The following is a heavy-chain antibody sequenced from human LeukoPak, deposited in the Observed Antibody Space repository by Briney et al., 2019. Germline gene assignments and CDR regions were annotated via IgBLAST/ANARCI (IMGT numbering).Heavy chain of an antibody. J-gene: IGHJ4*02. V-gene: IGHV4-39*01. Sequence: PSETLSLTCAVSGASVSGSNYYWGWIRQPPRKGLEWIGNIYSSGSTYYNASLQSRVTISIDTSKNQFSLRLNSVTAADTAMYYCAKSGGYGLIDYWGQGTRVTGSS. CDR1: GASVSGSNYY. D-gene: IGHD1-26*01. CDR2: IYSSGST. CDR3: AKSGGYGLIDY.